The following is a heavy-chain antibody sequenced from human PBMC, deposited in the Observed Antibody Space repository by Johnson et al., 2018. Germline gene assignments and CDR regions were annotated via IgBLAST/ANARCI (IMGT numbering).Heavy chain of an antibody. Sequence: VQLVESGGGLVQPGRSLRLSCTASGFTFGDYAMSWFRQAPGKGLEWVGFIRSKAYGGTTEYAASVKGRFTISRDDSKSIAYLQMNSLKTEDTAVYYCTRYCSGGSGAYYSMDVWGKGTTVTVSS. D-gene: IGHD2-15*01. CDR2: IRSKAYGGTT. V-gene: IGHV3-49*03. CDR3: TRYCSGGSGAYYSMDV. CDR1: GFTFGDYA. J-gene: IGHJ6*03.